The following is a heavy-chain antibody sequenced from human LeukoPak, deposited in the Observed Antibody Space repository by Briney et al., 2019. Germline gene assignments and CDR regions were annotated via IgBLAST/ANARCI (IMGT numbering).Heavy chain of an antibody. CDR3: ARHGFTIFGVVTKKRGWFDP. CDR1: GGSISSSNYY. V-gene: IGHV4-39*07. D-gene: IGHD3-3*01. CDR2: IYYNGNT. Sequence: TSETLSLTCTGSGGSISSSNYYWGWIRQPPGKGLEWIGTIYYNGNTYYNPSLKSRVTISIDPSKNQFSLKLSSVTAADTAVYYCARHGFTIFGVVTKKRGWFDPWGQGTLVTVSS. J-gene: IGHJ5*02.